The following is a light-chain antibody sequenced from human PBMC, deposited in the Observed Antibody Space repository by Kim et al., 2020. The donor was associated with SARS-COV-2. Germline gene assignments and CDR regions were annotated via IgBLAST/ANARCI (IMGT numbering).Light chain of an antibody. CDR1: PGVAAS. CDR2: GAS. V-gene: IGKV3-15*01. Sequence: VSPGQSVTLSCGASPGVAASLAWYQQKPGQPPRLLIFGASTRATGIPARFSGSGSGTYFTLTISSLQSEDFAVYFCQQYYNWPPVTFGQGTKLEI. J-gene: IGKJ2*01. CDR3: QQYYNWPPVT.